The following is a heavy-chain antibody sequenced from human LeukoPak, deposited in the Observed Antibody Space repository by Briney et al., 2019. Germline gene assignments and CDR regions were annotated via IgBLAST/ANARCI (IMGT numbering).Heavy chain of an antibody. V-gene: IGHV3-74*01. CDR3: ARGVGATNSNWFDP. CDR1: GFTFSSYW. D-gene: IGHD1-26*01. Sequence: PGGSLRLSCAASGFTFSSYWMHWVRQAPGKGLVWVSRINSDGSSTSYADSVKGRFTISRDNAKNTLYLQMNSLRAEDTAAYYCARGVGATNSNWFDPWGQGTLVTVSS. CDR2: INSDGSST. J-gene: IGHJ5*02.